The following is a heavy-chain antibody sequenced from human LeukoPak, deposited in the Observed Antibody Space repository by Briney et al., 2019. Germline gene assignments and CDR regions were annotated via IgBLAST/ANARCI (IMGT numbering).Heavy chain of an antibody. CDR1: GYSFTSYR. J-gene: IGHJ3*01. Sequence: GESLKISCKGSGYSFTSYRIGWGRQMPGKGLEGMGIIYPGDSDTRYSPSFQGQVTISADKSINTAYLQWSSLQASDTAMYYCGMSGDRVPLQDDVFDVWGQGTMVTVST. CDR3: GMSGDRVPLQDDVFDV. V-gene: IGHV5-51*01. CDR2: IYPGDSDT. D-gene: IGHD1-26*01.